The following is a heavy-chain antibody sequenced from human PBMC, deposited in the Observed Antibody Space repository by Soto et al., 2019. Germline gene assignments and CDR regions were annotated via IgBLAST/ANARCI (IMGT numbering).Heavy chain of an antibody. CDR1: GGTFSSYT. Sequence: QVQLVQSGAEVKKPGSSVKVSCKASGGTFSSYTISWVRQAPGQGLEWMGRIIPILGIANYAQKFQGRVTITADKSTRTAYMELSSLRSEDTAVYYCATGLRLQPVLLLEPYYYYMDVWGKGTTVTVSS. CDR2: IIPILGIA. J-gene: IGHJ6*03. V-gene: IGHV1-69*02. CDR3: ATGLRLQPVLLLEPYYYYMDV. D-gene: IGHD4-4*01.